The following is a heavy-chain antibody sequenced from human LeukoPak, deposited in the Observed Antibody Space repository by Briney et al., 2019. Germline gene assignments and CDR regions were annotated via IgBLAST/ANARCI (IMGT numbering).Heavy chain of an antibody. CDR1: GFTFSNAW. CDR3: TTDWAFRHSGSYADY. J-gene: IGHJ4*02. V-gene: IGHV3-15*01. Sequence: GGSLRFSCAASGFTFSNAWMSWVRQAPGKGLEWVGRIKSKTDGGTTDYAAPVKGRFTISRDDSKNTLYLQMNSLKTEDTAVYYCTTDWAFRHSGSYADYWGQGTLVTVSS. CDR2: IKSKTDGGTT. D-gene: IGHD1-26*01.